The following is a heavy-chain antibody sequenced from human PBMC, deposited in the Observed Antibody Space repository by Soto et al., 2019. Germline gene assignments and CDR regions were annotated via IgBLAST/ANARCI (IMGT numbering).Heavy chain of an antibody. D-gene: IGHD2-2*01. Sequence: QVQLVESGGGLVKPGGSLRLSCAASGFTFSDYYMSWIRQAPGKGLEWVSYISSSADIIYYADSVKGRFTISRDNAKNSLYLKMNSLRAEDSAVYYCARDCRGGGSSVSCYCYWGQGTLVTVSS. V-gene: IGHV3-11*01. CDR2: ISSSADII. CDR3: ARDCRGGGSSVSCYCY. CDR1: GFTFSDYY. J-gene: IGHJ4*02.